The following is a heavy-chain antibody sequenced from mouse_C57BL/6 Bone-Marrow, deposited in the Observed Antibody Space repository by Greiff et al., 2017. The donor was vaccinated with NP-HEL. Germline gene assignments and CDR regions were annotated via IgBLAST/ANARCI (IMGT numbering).Heavy chain of an antibody. J-gene: IGHJ2*01. CDR1: GFTFSSYG. V-gene: IGHV5-6*01. CDR3: ARGPLYYSNYYFDY. D-gene: IGHD2-5*01. CDR2: ISSGGSYT. Sequence: EVQVVESGGDLVKPGGSLKLSCAASGFTFSSYGMSWVRQTPDKRLEWVATISSGGSYTYYPDSVKGRFTISRDNAKNTLYLQMSSLKSEDTAMYYCARGPLYYSNYYFDYWGQGTTLTVSS.